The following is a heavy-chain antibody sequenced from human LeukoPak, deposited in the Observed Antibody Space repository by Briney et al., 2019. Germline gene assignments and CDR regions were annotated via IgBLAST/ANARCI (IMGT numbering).Heavy chain of an antibody. CDR3: ARGGPVWDSSSWYNY. CDR2: ISAYNGNR. D-gene: IGHD6-13*01. V-gene: IGHV1-18*01. Sequence: GASVKVSCNTSGYTFTSYGIIWVRQAPGQGLEWMGWISAYNGNRNYAQKLQGRVTMTTDTSTSTAYLELRSLRSDDTAVYYCARGGPVWDSSSWYNYRGQGTLVTVFS. J-gene: IGHJ4*02. CDR1: GYTFTSYG.